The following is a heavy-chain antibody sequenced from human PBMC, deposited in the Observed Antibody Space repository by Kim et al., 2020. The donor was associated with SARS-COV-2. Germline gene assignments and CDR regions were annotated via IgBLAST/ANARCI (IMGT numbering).Heavy chain of an antibody. Sequence: DSVKGRFTISRDNSKNTLYLQMSSLRAEDTAVYYCVKDFNWNPDEYYFDYWGQGTLVTVSS. J-gene: IGHJ4*02. V-gene: IGHV3-64D*06. CDR3: VKDFNWNPDEYYFDY. D-gene: IGHD1-1*01.